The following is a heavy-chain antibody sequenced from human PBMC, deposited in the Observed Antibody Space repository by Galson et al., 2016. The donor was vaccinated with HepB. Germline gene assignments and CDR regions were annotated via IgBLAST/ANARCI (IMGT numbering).Heavy chain of an antibody. V-gene: IGHV1-3*01. Sequence: SVKVSCKASGYTFTSYAMHWVRQAPGQRLEWMGWINAGNGNTKYSQKFQGRVTITRDTSASTAYMELSSLRSEDTAVDYCARDGGYCSSTSCYNDAFDIWGQGAMVTVSS. CDR1: GYTFTSYA. CDR3: ARDGGYCSSTSCYNDAFDI. CDR2: INAGNGNT. J-gene: IGHJ3*02. D-gene: IGHD2-2*02.